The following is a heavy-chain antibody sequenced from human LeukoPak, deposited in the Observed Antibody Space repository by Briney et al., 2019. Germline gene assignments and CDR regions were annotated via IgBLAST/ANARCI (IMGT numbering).Heavy chain of an antibody. CDR1: GFTFDDYA. J-gene: IGHJ4*02. CDR2: ISWNRGSI. Sequence: GRSLRLSCAASGFTFDDYAMHWVRQAPGKGLEWVSGISWNRGSIGYADSVKGRFTISRDNAKNSLYLQMNSLRAEDTALYYCAKDAYDSSGYFDYWGQGTLVTVSS. CDR3: AKDAYDSSGYFDY. D-gene: IGHD3-22*01. V-gene: IGHV3-9*01.